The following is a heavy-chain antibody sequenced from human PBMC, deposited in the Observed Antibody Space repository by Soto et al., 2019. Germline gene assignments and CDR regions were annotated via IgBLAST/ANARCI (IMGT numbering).Heavy chain of an antibody. Sequence: EVHLVESGGGLVKPGESLRLSCAASGFTFSYFTMNWVRQAPGKGLEWVASISASSSHKYSADSVRGRFTFSRDNANNSLYLQMNSLRVEDTAVYYCARLRSDAFDIWGQGTLVTVSS. D-gene: IGHD4-17*01. CDR3: ARLRSDAFDI. CDR1: GFTFSYFT. J-gene: IGHJ3*02. V-gene: IGHV3-21*01. CDR2: ISASSSHK.